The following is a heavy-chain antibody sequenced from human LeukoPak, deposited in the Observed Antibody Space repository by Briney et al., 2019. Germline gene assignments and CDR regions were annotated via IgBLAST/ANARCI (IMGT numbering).Heavy chain of an antibody. Sequence: ASVKVSCEASGYTFTSYYMHWVRQAPGQGLEWMGIINPSGGSTSYAQMFQGRVTMTRDTSTSTVYMELSSLRSEDTAVYYCAREGRRFPFDPWGQGTLVTVSS. CDR3: AREGRRFPFDP. D-gene: IGHD3-3*01. J-gene: IGHJ5*02. CDR2: INPSGGST. V-gene: IGHV1-46*01. CDR1: GYTFTSYY.